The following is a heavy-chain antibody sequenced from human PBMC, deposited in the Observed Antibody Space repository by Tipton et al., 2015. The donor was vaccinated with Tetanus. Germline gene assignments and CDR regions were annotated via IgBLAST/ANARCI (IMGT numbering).Heavy chain of an antibody. Sequence: QSGPEVKRPGASVKLSCKASGYPFTSYYVHWVRQAPGQGLEWMGWINPYTGGTTLPRKFQGRVTMTRDKSASTAYMDLSSLRSDDTAVYYCARHLYGYWFDPWGQGALVTVSS. CDR3: ARHLYGYWFDP. D-gene: IGHD3-10*01. V-gene: IGHV1-2*02. J-gene: IGHJ5*02. CDR2: INPYTGGT. CDR1: GYPFTSYY.